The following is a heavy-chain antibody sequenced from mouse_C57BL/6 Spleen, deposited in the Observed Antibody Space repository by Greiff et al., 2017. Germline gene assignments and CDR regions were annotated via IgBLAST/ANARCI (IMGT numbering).Heavy chain of an antibody. CDR1: GFTFSSYA. CDR2: ISDGGSYT. J-gene: IGHJ3*01. D-gene: IGHD4-1*01. CDR3: AREELGGRAY. V-gene: IGHV5-4*01. Sequence: EVNLVESGGGLVKPGGSLKLSCAASGFTFSSYAMSWVRQTPEKRLEWVATISDGGSYTYYPDNVKGRFTISRDNAKNNLYLQMSHLKSEDTAMYYCAREELGGRAYWGQGTLVTVSA.